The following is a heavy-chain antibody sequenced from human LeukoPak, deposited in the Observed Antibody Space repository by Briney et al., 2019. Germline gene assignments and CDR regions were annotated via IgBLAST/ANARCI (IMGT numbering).Heavy chain of an antibody. CDR2: ITSSSSHK. V-gene: IGHV3-21*01. Sequence: PGGSLRLSCAASGFTFSSYSMNWVRQAPGKGLEWVSSITSSSSHKFYADSVMGRFTISRDNAKKSLYLQMNSLRAEDTAVYYCASSRASRPDWFDPWGQGTLVTVSS. D-gene: IGHD6-6*01. J-gene: IGHJ5*02. CDR1: GFTFSSYS. CDR3: ASSRASRPDWFDP.